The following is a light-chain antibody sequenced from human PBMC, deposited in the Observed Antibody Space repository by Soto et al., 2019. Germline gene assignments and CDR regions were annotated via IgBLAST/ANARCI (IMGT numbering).Light chain of an antibody. CDR2: DAS. CDR3: QQYNSYWT. J-gene: IGKJ1*01. CDR1: QGISSY. V-gene: IGKV1-8*01. Sequence: AIRMTQSPSSFSASTGDRVTITCRASQGISSYLAWYQQKPGKAPKILISDASILESGVPSRFSGSGSGTEFTLTISSLQPDDFATYYCQQYNSYWTFGQGTKVDI.